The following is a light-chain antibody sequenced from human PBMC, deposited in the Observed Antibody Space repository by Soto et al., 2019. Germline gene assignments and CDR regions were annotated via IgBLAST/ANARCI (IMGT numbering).Light chain of an antibody. CDR3: CSSGGSPTYV. V-gene: IGLV2-23*02. CDR2: EVN. Sequence: SVVTQPASVSGSPGQSITISCTGTSSNVGSYKLVSWYQQHTGKAPKLMIFEVNKRPSGVSNRFSGSKAGNTASLTISGLKVEDEADYYCCSSGGSPTYVFGTATKVTVL. CDR1: SSNVGSYKL. J-gene: IGLJ1*01.